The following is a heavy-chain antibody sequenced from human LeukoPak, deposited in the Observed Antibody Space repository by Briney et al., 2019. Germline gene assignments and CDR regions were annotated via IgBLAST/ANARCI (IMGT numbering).Heavy chain of an antibody. CDR3: TRDPEYSDT. V-gene: IGHV3-11*01. CDR2: ITGSGTSV. J-gene: IGHJ5*02. CDR1: GFTFSDYY. D-gene: IGHD1-14*01. Sequence: KPGGSLRLSCEASGFTFSDYYINWIRQAPGRGLEWIAYITGSGTSVYYADSVKGRFSVSRDNAANSVFLQMDSLRVDDSAVYFCTRDPEYSDTWVQGTLVTVSS.